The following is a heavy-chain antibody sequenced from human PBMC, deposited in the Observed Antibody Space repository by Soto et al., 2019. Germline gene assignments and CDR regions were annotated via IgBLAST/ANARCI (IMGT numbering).Heavy chain of an antibody. J-gene: IGHJ4*02. Sequence: QVQLQASGPGLVKPSETLSLTCTVSGGSMTGYFWSWLRQPAGKALEGIGHVYNIGNTDYNPSLGSRITIAVDTSMRQFSLKVKAVTAADTSVYYCARTHSVSGTEYWGQGILVTVSS. CDR1: GGSMTGYF. CDR2: VYNIGNT. CDR3: ARTHSVSGTEY. D-gene: IGHD6-19*01. V-gene: IGHV4-59*01.